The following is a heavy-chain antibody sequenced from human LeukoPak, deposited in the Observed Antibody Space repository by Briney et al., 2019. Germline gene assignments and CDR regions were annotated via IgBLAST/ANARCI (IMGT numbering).Heavy chain of an antibody. CDR3: ARGDIAAAGIGYYYYGMDV. Sequence: SYXXXWVRQAPGXXLEWXAVISYDGSNKYYADSVKGRFTISRDNSKNTLYLQMNSLRAEDTAVYYCARGDIAAAGIGYYYYGMDVWGQGTTVTVSS. D-gene: IGHD6-13*01. J-gene: IGHJ6*02. V-gene: IGHV3-30-3*01. CDR1: SYX. CDR2: ISYDGSNK.